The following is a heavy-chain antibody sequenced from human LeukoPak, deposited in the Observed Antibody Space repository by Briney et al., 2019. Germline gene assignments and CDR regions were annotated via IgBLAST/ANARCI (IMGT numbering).Heavy chain of an antibody. CDR1: GYTFTGYY. V-gene: IGHV1-2*02. J-gene: IGHJ6*03. D-gene: IGHD4-17*01. CDR2: INPNSGGT. CDR3: ARDKTTVTTFYYYYMDV. Sequence: ASVKVSCKASGYTFTGYYMHWVRQAPGQGLEWMGWINPNSGGTNYAQKFQGRVTMTRDTSINTAYMELSRLRSDDTAVYYCARDKTTVTTFYYYYMDVWGKGTTVTVSS.